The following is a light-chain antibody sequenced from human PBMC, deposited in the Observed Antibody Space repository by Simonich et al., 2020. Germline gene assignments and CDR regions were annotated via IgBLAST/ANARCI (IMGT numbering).Light chain of an antibody. CDR3: QQRSNWPLFT. V-gene: IGKV3-15*01. J-gene: IGKJ3*01. CDR1: QNVSSN. CDR2: GAS. Sequence: EIVMTQSPATLSVSPGERATLSCRASQNVSSNLAWYQQKPGQAPRLLIYGASTRATGIPARFSGSGSGTDFTLTISSLEPEDFAVYYCQQRSNWPLFTFGPGTKVDIK.